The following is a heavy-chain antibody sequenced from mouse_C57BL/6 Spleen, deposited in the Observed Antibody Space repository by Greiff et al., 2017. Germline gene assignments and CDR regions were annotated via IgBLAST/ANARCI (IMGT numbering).Heavy chain of an antibody. V-gene: IGHV1-62-2*01. J-gene: IGHJ3*01. CDR3: ARHERGVRPCAY. D-gene: IGHD1-2*01. CDR1: GYTFTEYT. CDR2: FYPGSGSI. Sequence: VQRLQSGAELVKPGASVTLSCKASGYTFTEYTIHWVKQRSVQGLAWIGSFYPGSGSIAYNEKFKDKAILTADKSSSTVYMERSRLASEDSAVYFSARHERGVRPCAYWGQGTLVTVSA.